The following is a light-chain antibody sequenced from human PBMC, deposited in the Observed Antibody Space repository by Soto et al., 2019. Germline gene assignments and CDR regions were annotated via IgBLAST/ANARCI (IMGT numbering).Light chain of an antibody. Sequence: SALTQPASVSGSPGQSITISCTGTSSDVGAYNYVSWYQQHPGKAPKLIIYEVSNRPSGVSNRFSGSKSGNTASLTISGLQAEDEADYYCSSYTSIVTLVFGGGTKLTVL. V-gene: IGLV2-14*01. J-gene: IGLJ2*01. CDR3: SSYTSIVTLV. CDR1: SSDVGAYNY. CDR2: EVS.